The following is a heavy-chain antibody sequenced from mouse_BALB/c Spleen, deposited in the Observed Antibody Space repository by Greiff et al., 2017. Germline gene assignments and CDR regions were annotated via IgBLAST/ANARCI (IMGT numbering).Heavy chain of an antibody. CDR2: IDPANGNT. D-gene: IGHD2-4*01. J-gene: IGHJ3*01. Sequence: VQLQQSGAELVKPGASVKLSCTASGFNIKDTYMHWVKQRPEQGLEWIGRIDPANGNTKYDPKFQGKATITADTSSNTAYLQLSSLTSEDTAVYYCASGGIYYDYDELAYWGQGTLVTVSA. CDR3: ASGGIYYDYDELAY. V-gene: IGHV14-3*02. CDR1: GFNIKDTY.